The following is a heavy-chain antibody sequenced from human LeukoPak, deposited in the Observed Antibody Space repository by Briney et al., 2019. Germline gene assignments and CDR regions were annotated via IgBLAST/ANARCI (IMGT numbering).Heavy chain of an antibody. V-gene: IGHV3-11*01. D-gene: IGHD3-22*01. CDR2: ISDSGSTI. CDR1: GFIFSDYY. J-gene: IGHJ4*02. CDR3: AIYYASSGSIDH. Sequence: PGGSLRLSCAASGFIFSDYYMTWTRQTPGKGLEWLSYISDSGSTINYADSVKGRLTISRDNAKKSLFLQMNSLRAEDTAVYYCAIYYASSGSIDHWGQGTLVTVSS.